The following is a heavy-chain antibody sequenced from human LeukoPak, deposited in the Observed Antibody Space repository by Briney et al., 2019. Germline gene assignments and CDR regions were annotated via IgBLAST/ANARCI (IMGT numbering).Heavy chain of an antibody. CDR1: RFTFSSYW. CDR2: IKQDGSEK. D-gene: IGHD3-3*01. J-gene: IGHJ4*02. V-gene: IGHV3-7*01. CDR3: AREHYDFWSGYYGY. Sequence: PGGSLRLSCAASRFTFSSYWMSWVRQAPGKGPEWVANIKQDGSEKYYVDSVKGRFTISRDNAKNSLYLQMNSLRAEDTAVYYCAREHYDFWSGYYGYWGQGTLVTVSS.